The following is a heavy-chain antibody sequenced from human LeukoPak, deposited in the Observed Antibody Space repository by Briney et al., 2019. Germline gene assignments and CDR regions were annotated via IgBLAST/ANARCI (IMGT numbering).Heavy chain of an antibody. Sequence: ASVKVSCKASGYTFTSYYMHWVRQAPGQGLEWMGIINPSGGSTSYAQKFQGRVTMTRDTSTSTVYMELSSLRSDDTAVYYCARDLFAYQPDYWGQGTLVTVSS. V-gene: IGHV1-46*01. CDR2: INPSGGST. D-gene: IGHD2-2*01. CDR3: ARDLFAYQPDY. CDR1: GYTFTSYY. J-gene: IGHJ4*02.